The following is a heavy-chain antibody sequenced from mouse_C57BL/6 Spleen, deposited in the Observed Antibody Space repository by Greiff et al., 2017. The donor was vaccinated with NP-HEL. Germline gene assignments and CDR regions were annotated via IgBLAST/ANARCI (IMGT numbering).Heavy chain of an antibody. CDR3: ARRGTTGGFAY. D-gene: IGHD2-14*01. V-gene: IGHV1-26*01. CDR1: GYTFTDYY. J-gene: IGHJ3*01. Sequence: VQLQQSGPELVKPGASVKISCKASGYTFTDYYMNWVKQSHGKSLEWIGDINPNNGGTSYNQKFKGKATLTVDKSSSTAYMELRSLTSEDSAVYYCARRGTTGGFAYWGQGTLVTVSA. CDR2: INPNNGGT.